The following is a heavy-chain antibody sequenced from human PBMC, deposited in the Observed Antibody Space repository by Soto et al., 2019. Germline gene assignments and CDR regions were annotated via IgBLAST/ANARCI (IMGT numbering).Heavy chain of an antibody. CDR1: GGSISSSSYY. V-gene: IGHV4-39*01. CDR2: IYYSGST. J-gene: IGHJ6*02. Sequence: SETLSLTCTVSGGSISSSSYYWGWIRQPPGKGLEWIGSIYYSGSTYYKPSLKSRVTISVDTSKNQFSLKLSSVTAADTAVYYCSCIFSGGYGYGFYYYGMDVWGQGTTVTVSS. D-gene: IGHD5-18*01. CDR3: SCIFSGGYGYGFYYYGMDV.